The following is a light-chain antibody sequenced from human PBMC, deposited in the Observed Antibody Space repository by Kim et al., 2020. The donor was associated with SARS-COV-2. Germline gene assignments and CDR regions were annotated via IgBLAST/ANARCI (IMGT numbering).Light chain of an antibody. J-gene: IGKJ2*01. Sequence: EIVMTQSPATLSVSPGERATLSCRASQSVSSNLAWYQQKPGQSPRLLIYGASTRATGIPARFSGSGSGTEFTLTISSLQSEDFAVYYFQQDNNWPPMYTFGQGTRLEI. CDR3: QQDNNWPPMYT. V-gene: IGKV3-15*01. CDR1: QSVSSN. CDR2: GAS.